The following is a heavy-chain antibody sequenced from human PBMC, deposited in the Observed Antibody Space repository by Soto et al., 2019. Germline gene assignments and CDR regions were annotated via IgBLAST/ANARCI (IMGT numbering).Heavy chain of an antibody. J-gene: IGHJ4*02. V-gene: IGHV3-30-3*01. Sequence: GGSLILSCAASGFSFSKYAMHWVRQAPGKGLEWVAVITYDATNEYYADSVKGRFTISRDNSNNTLSLHMSSLRLADTAVYYCARESEDLTSNFDYWGQGTLVTVSS. CDR2: ITYDATNE. CDR3: ARESEDLTSNFDY. CDR1: GFSFSKYA.